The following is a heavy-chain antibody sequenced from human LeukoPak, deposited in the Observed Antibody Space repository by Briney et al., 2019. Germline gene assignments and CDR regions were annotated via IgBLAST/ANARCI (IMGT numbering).Heavy chain of an antibody. J-gene: IGHJ6*03. V-gene: IGHV4-34*01. D-gene: IGHD6-6*01. CDR1: GGSFSGYY. CDR2: INHSGST. Sequence: SETLSLTCAVYGGSFSGYYWSWIRQPPGKGLEWIGEINHSGSTNYNPSLKSRVTISVDTSKNQFSLKLSSVTAADTAVYYCARGWYSSSHDYYYYMDVWGKGTTVTVSS. CDR3: ARGWYSSSHDYYYYMDV.